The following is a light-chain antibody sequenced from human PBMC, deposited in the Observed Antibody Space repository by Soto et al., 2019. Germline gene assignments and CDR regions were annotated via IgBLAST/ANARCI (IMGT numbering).Light chain of an antibody. Sequence: QSVLTQPASMSGSPGQSITISCTGTSSDVGRYNFVSWYQQHPGKAPKLMISEVSDRPSGVSDRFSGSKSGNTASLTISGLQAEDEADYYCSSYTSSTTLVFGGGTKLTVL. CDR3: SSYTSSTTLV. J-gene: IGLJ2*01. CDR2: EVS. CDR1: SSDVGRYNF. V-gene: IGLV2-14*03.